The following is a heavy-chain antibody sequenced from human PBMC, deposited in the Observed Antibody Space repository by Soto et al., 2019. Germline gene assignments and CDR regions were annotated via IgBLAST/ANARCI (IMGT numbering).Heavy chain of an antibody. CDR1: GGSISSNNW. J-gene: IGHJ3*01. V-gene: IGHV4-4*02. D-gene: IGHD4-17*01. Sequence: SETLSLTCAVSGGSISSNNWWSWVRQPPGKGLEWIGEIYHSGSTNYNPSLKSRVTLSVDKSKNEFSLKLGSVTAADTAMYYCARAGDYPLTGAFDVWGQVTRVTVSS. CDR3: ARAGDYPLTGAFDV. CDR2: IYHSGST.